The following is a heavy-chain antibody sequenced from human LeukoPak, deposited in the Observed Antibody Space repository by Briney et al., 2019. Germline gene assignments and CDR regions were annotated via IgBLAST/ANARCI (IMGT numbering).Heavy chain of an antibody. CDR2: IYPGDSDT. Sequence: GESLKISCKGSGYSFTSYWIGWVRQMPGKGLEWMGIIYPGDSDTRYSPSFQGQVTISADKSISTAYLQWSSLKASDTAMYYCARRHCSSTSCWASFDYWGQGTLVTVSP. D-gene: IGHD2-2*01. CDR3: ARRHCSSTSCWASFDY. CDR1: GYSFTSYW. J-gene: IGHJ4*02. V-gene: IGHV5-51*01.